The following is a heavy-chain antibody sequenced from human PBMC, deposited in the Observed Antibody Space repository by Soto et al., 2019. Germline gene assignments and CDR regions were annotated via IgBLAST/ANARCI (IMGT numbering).Heavy chain of an antibody. CDR1: GYAFTSYG. V-gene: IGHV1-18*04. J-gene: IGHJ4*02. CDR3: ERAPYDSSGYYFDY. D-gene: IGHD3-22*01. Sequence: GASVKVSFKACGYAFTSYGISWVRQAPGQGLEWMGCISAYNGNTNYAQKLQGRVTMTTDTSTSTAYMELRSLRSDDTAVYYCERAPYDSSGYYFDYWGQGTLVTVSS. CDR2: ISAYNGNT.